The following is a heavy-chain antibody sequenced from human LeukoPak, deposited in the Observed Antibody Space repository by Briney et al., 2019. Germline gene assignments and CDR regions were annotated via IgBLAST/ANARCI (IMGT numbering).Heavy chain of an antibody. CDR1: GLTVNNNY. CDR3: ARDLPYCSSTSCYDGYYYGMDV. CDR2: LYIGGNT. J-gene: IGHJ6*02. D-gene: IGHD2-2*01. V-gene: IGHV3-53*01. Sequence: GGSLRLSCAASGLTVNNNYMNWVRQAPGKGLEWVSALYIGGNTYYADSVRGRFTISRDNAKNSLYLQMNSLRAEDTAVYYCARDLPYCSSTSCYDGYYYGMDVWGQGTTVTVSS.